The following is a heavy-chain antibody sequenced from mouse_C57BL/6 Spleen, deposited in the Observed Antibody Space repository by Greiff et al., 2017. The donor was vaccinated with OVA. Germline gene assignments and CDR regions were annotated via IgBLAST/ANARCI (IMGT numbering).Heavy chain of an antibody. CDR1: GYTFTSYW. J-gene: IGHJ3*01. CDR2: IDPSDSYT. CDR3: ARMLYAN. D-gene: IGHD1-1*01. Sequence: QVQLQQPGAELVKPGASVKLSCKASGYTFTSYWMQWVKQRPGQGLEWIGEIDPSDSYTNYNQKFKGKATLTVDTSSSTAYMQLSSLTSEDSAVYYCARMLYANWGQGTLVTVSA. V-gene: IGHV1-50*01.